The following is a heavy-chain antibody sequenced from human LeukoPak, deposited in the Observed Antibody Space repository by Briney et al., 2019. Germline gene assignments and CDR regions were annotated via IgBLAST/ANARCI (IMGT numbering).Heavy chain of an antibody. D-gene: IGHD3-22*01. CDR3: ARTYFGSRGFFYYSDY. V-gene: IGHV6-1*01. CDR1: GDRVSSTNAV. CDR2: TYYRSKWEN. J-gene: IGHJ4*02. Sequence: SQTLSPTCTISGDRVSSTNAVWNWLRQSPSRGLEWLGRTYYRSKWENDYAIPVKSRITINSDTSKNQFSLQLISVTPEDTAVYYCARTYFGSRGFFYYSDYWGQGTLVTVSS.